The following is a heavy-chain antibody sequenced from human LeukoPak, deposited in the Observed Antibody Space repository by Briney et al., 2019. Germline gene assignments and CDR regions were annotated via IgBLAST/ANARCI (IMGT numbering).Heavy chain of an antibody. Sequence: ASVKVSCKPSGYTFTSYDINWVRQAPGQGLEWMGWMNLKSGNTGYAQKFQGRVTMTRNTPISTAYMELSSLRSEDTAVYYCARGGAYTVTTSDYWGQGTLVTVSS. D-gene: IGHD4-17*01. CDR2: MNLKSGNT. CDR1: GYTFTSYD. V-gene: IGHV1-8*01. J-gene: IGHJ4*02. CDR3: ARGGAYTVTTSDY.